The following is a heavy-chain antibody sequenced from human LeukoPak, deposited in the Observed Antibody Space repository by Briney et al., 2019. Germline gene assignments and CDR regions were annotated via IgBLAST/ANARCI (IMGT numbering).Heavy chain of an antibody. V-gene: IGHV1-69*04. CDR1: GGTFSSYA. CDR2: IIPILGIA. D-gene: IGHD5/OR15-5a*01. Sequence: ASVTVSCKASGGTFSSYAISWVRQAPGQGLEWMGRIIPILGIANYAQKFQGRVTITAHKSTTTAYMELSSLRSEDTAVYYCAREGSNDAFDIWGQGTMVTVSS. J-gene: IGHJ3*02. CDR3: AREGSNDAFDI.